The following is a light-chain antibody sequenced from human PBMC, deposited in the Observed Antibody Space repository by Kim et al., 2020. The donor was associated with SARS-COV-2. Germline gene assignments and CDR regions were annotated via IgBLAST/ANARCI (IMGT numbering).Light chain of an antibody. CDR2: GAS. Sequence: SPGERATLSCRTSQSVTSNSLAWFQQKPGQAPRLLIYGASSRATGIPDRFSGSGSETDFTLTISRLEPEDFAVYYCQQYGNSPWTFGQGTKVDIK. CDR1: QSVTSNS. CDR3: QQYGNSPWT. V-gene: IGKV3-20*01. J-gene: IGKJ1*01.